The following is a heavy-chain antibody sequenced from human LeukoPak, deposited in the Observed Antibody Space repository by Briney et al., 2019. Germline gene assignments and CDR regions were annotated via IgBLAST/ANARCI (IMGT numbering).Heavy chain of an antibody. CDR2: IFSSGSA. J-gene: IGHJ4*02. D-gene: IGHD2-2*01. Sequence: NTSETLSLTCTVSDGSISNYYWSWIRQPPGKGLEWIGYIFSSGSAIYNPSLKSRLTISVDTSKNQFSLKLSSVTTADTAVYYCAKGYCRGNSCYDDRGAFDYWGQGTLVTVSS. CDR3: AKGYCRGNSCYDDRGAFDY. CDR1: DGSISNYY. V-gene: IGHV4-59*01.